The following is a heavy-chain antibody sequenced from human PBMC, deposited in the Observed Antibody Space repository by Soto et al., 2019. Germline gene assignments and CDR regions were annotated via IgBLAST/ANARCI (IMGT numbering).Heavy chain of an antibody. Sequence: GGSLRLSCAGSGFTLSIYGMTWVRQAPGKGLEWVSAITGTGGNTYYVDSVKGRFTSSRDNSKNMLYLQMNSVRVEDTAVYYCARIRGYWYGLDVWGPGTTVTVSS. CDR2: ITGTGGNT. V-gene: IGHV3-23*01. CDR1: GFTLSIYG. CDR3: ARIRGYWYGLDV. J-gene: IGHJ6*02.